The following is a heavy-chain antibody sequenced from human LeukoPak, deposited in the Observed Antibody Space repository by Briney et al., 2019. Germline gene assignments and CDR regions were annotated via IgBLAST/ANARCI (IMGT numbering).Heavy chain of an antibody. Sequence: PGGSLRLSCAASGFTFSIYDMHWVRQTPDKGLEWVAAISLGGDITHYTDSVKGRFTISRDSSKLYLQMNSLTIEDTALYFCARDMKAGAPDYIDYWGQGTLVTVSS. CDR3: ARDMKAGAPDYIDY. J-gene: IGHJ4*02. V-gene: IGHV3-30-3*01. CDR1: GFTFSIYD. D-gene: IGHD3-10*01. CDR2: ISLGGDIT.